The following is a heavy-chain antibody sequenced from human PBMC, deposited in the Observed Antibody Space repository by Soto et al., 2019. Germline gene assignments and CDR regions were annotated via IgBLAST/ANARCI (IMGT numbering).Heavy chain of an antibody. D-gene: IGHD3-22*01. J-gene: IGHJ3*02. CDR3: ARDGDDYYDSSGYPLAFDI. CDR2: IIPIFGTA. CDR1: GGTFSSYA. V-gene: IGHV1-69*01. Sequence: QVQLVQSGAEVKKPGSSVKVSCKASGGTFSSYAISWVRQAPGQGLEWMGGIIPIFGTANYAQKFQGRVTITADESTSTAYIELSSLRSEDTTVYYCARDGDDYYDSSGYPLAFDIWGQGTMVTVSS.